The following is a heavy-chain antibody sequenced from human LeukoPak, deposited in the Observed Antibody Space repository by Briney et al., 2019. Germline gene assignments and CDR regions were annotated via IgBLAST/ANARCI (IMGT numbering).Heavy chain of an antibody. J-gene: IGHJ4*02. CDR1: GGSFSGYY. CDR3: ARVTGYMIEDYFDY. CDR2: IYYSGST. D-gene: IGHD3-22*01. Sequence: SETLSLTCAVYGGSFSGYYWSWIRQPPGKGLEWIGYIYYSGSTNYKPSLKSRVTISVETSKNQFSLKLRSVTAADTAVYYCARVTGYMIEDYFDYWGQGTLVTVSS. V-gene: IGHV4-59*01.